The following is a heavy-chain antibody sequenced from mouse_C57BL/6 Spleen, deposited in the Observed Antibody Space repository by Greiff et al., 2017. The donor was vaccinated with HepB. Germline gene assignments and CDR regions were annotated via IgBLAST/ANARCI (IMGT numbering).Heavy chain of an antibody. Sequence: EVQLQQSGPELVKPVASVKISCKASGYSFPDYNMNWVKQSNGKSLEWIGVINPNYGTTSYNQKFKGKATVTVDQSSSTAYMQLNSLTSEDSAVYYCARYDGYYRVVYYAMDYWGQGTSATVSS. J-gene: IGHJ4*01. V-gene: IGHV1-39*01. CDR2: INPNYGTT. CDR3: ARYDGYYRVVYYAMDY. D-gene: IGHD2-3*01. CDR1: GYSFPDYN.